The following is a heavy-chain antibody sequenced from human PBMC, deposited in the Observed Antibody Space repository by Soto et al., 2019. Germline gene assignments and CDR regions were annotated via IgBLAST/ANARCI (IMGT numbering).Heavy chain of an antibody. V-gene: IGHV3-7*01. D-gene: IGHD3-16*01. Sequence: GGSLRLSCIASGFTFSSYWMSWVRQAPGKGLEWVAHIKQDGSEKYYVDSVKGRFTISRDNAKNSLFLQMNSLRAEDTAVYYCARERGDYIWGGDAFDIWGQGTMVTVSS. CDR3: ARERGDYIWGGDAFDI. CDR2: IKQDGSEK. J-gene: IGHJ3*02. CDR1: GFTFSSYW.